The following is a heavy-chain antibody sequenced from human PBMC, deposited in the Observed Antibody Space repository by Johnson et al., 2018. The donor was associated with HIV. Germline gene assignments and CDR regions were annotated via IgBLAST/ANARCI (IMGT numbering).Heavy chain of an antibody. CDR2: IYSGGST. Sequence: VQLVESGGGVVQPGRSLRLSCVASGFTFSTYGMHWVRQAPGKGLEWVAVIYSGGSTYYADSVKGRFTISRDNSKNTLYLQMNNLKTEDTAVYYCTTGRKGTGAFDIWGQGTMVTVSS. V-gene: IGHV3-NL1*01. CDR3: TTGRKGTGAFDI. D-gene: IGHD1-14*01. J-gene: IGHJ3*02. CDR1: GFTFSTYG.